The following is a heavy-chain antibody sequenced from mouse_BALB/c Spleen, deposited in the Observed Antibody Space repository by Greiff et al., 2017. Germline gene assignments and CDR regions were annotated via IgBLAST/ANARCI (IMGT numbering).Heavy chain of an antibody. CDR1: GYNFTSYW. Sequence: QVQLQQPGAELVKPGTSVKLSCKASGYNFTSYWINWVKLRPGQGLEWIGDIYPGSGSTNYNEKFKSKATLTVDTSSSTAYMQLSSLASEDSALYYCARSLVKGYAMDYWGQGTSVTVSS. CDR3: ARSLVKGYAMDY. J-gene: IGHJ4*01. CDR2: IYPGSGST. V-gene: IGHV1-55*01.